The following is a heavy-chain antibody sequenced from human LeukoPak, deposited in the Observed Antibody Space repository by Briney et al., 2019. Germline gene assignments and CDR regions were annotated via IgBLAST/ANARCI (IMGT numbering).Heavy chain of an antibody. J-gene: IGHJ4*02. D-gene: IGHD1-26*01. CDR2: INHSGST. CDR1: GGSFSGYY. Sequence: PSETLSLTCAVYGGSFSGYYWSWIRQPPGKGLEWIGEINHSGSTNYNPSLKSRVTISVDTSKNQFSLKLSSVTAADTAVYYCARRRGYSGDDYWGQGTLVTVSS. CDR3: ARRRGYSGDDY. V-gene: IGHV4-34*01.